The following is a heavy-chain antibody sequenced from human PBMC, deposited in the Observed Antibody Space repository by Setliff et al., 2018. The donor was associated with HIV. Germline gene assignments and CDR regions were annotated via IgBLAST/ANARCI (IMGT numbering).Heavy chain of an antibody. J-gene: IGHJ4*02. V-gene: IGHV3-23*01. CDR2: LSGGGDTT. CDR1: GFSVNDNY. CDR3: AQGGGYCGGTSCYHFDY. D-gene: IGHD2-2*01. Sequence: GGSLRLSCAASGFSVNDNYMTWVRQAPGKGLEWVASLSGGGDTTYYTDSVKGRFTISRDNSKNTLYLQMNSLRADDTAVYYCAQGGGYCGGTSCYHFDYWGQGTLVTVSS.